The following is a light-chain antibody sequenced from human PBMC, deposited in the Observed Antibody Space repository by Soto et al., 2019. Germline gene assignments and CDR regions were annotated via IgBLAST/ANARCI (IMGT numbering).Light chain of an antibody. CDR2: DGS. CDR1: QSVGSY. CDR3: QQRSNWPPLT. Sequence: DIVLTQSPATLSLSPGGRATLSCRASQSVGSYFAWYQQKPGQAPRLLIYDGSHRAPGIPARFSGSGSGADFTLTISSLEPEDFAVYYCQQRSNWPPLTFGGGTRVEIK. V-gene: IGKV3-11*01. J-gene: IGKJ4*01.